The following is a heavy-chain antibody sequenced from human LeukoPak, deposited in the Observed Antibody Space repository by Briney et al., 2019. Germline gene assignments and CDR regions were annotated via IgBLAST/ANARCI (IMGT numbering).Heavy chain of an antibody. CDR1: GGSFSGYD. CDR3: ARGLGWQVTPMGLFYMDV. Sequence: SETLSRTCGVDGGSFSGYDWTWVRQPPGKGLEWIGQINYGGDTNYNPSLKSRVTISVDTSKNQFSLKVTFVTAADTAVYYCARGLGWQVTPMGLFYMDVWGEGATVIVSS. CDR2: INYGGDT. V-gene: IGHV4-34*01. J-gene: IGHJ6*03. D-gene: IGHD2-21*02.